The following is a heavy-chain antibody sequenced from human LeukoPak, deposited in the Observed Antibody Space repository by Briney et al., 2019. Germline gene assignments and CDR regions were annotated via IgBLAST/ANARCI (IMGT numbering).Heavy chain of an antibody. V-gene: IGHV3-64*02. D-gene: IGHD6-25*01. CDR2: ISSNGDST. CDR3: AKAAYYYYMDV. Sequence: GGSLRLSCAPSGFSFSGYSMYWVRQAPGKGLEYVSAISSNGDSTYYADSVKGRFTISRDNSKNTLYLQMGSLRAEDMGVYYCAKAAYYYYMDVWGKGTTVTVS. J-gene: IGHJ6*03. CDR1: GFSFSGYS.